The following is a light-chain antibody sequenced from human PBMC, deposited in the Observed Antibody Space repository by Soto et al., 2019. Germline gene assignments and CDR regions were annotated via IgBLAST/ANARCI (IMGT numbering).Light chain of an antibody. V-gene: IGLV2-14*01. CDR2: DVT. CDR3: SSYTSSSTLVV. CDR1: SSDIGGYNY. Sequence: QSALTQPASVSESPGQSITIPCTGTSSDIGGYNYVSWYQQSPGKAPKLLIFDVTNRPSGVSNRFSGSKSGNTASLTISGLQAEDEDIYYCSSYTSSSTLVVFGGGTKLTVL. J-gene: IGLJ2*01.